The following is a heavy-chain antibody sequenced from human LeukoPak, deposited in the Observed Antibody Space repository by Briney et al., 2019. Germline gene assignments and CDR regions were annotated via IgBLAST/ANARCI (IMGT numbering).Heavy chain of an antibody. CDR3: VRGSLRLPRSTPDY. J-gene: IGHJ4*02. CDR2: INTDGSST. D-gene: IGHD2-21*02. V-gene: IGHV3-74*01. CDR1: GFTFNSYW. Sequence: QPGGSLRLSCAASGFTFNSYWMHWVRQAPGKGLLWVSRINTDGSSTHYADSVKGRFTISRDNAVNTLYLQMNSLRVEDTAVYYCVRGSLRLPRSTPDYWGQGTLVTVSS.